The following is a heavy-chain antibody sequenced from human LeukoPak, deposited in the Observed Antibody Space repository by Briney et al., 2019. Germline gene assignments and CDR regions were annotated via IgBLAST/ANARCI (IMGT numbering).Heavy chain of an antibody. J-gene: IGHJ4*02. D-gene: IGHD4-17*01. CDR3: ARMTTGHDY. CDR2: VNHNGYA. CDR1: CTSFTSYY. V-gene: IGHV4-34*01. Sequence: PSETLSLTCGVWCTSFTSYYGSWIRQTPGKGLEWIGEVNHNGYANMNPSLKSRVTISVDTSKNQFSLMMTAVTAADTAVYFCARMTTGHDYWGRGTLVTVSS.